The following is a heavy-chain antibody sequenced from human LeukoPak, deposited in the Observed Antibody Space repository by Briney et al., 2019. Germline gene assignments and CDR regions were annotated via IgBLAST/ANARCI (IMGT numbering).Heavy chain of an antibody. D-gene: IGHD3-10*01. CDR2: IYYSGST. V-gene: IGHV4-59*01. Sequence: ETLSLTCTVSGGSISSYYRSWIRQPPGKGLEWIGYIYYSGSTNYNPSLKSRVTISVDTSKNQFSLKLSSVTAADTAVYYCARGEYYFDYWGQGTLVTVSS. CDR1: GGSISSYY. CDR3: ARGEYYFDY. J-gene: IGHJ4*02.